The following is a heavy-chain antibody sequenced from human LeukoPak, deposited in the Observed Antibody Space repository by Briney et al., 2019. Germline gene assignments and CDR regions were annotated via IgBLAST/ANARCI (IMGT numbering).Heavy chain of an antibody. Sequence: GGSLRLSCAVSGFTSSGDWMHWVRQAPGKGLEWVAVIWYDGSNKYYADSVKGRFTISRDNSKNTLYLQMNSLRAEDTAVYYCAREFGSEDYWGQGTLVTVSS. D-gene: IGHD2-15*01. CDR2: IWYDGSNK. CDR1: GFTSSGDW. CDR3: AREFGSEDY. J-gene: IGHJ4*02. V-gene: IGHV3-33*08.